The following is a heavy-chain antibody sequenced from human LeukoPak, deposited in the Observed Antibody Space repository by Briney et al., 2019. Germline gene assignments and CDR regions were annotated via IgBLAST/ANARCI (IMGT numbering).Heavy chain of an antibody. D-gene: IGHD3-22*01. CDR1: GFTFSSYS. Sequence: PGGSLRLSCAASGFTFSSYSMNWVRQAPGKGLEWVSYISSSSSTIYYADSVKGRFTISRDNAKNSLYLQMNSLRAEDTAVYYCARDGGYYYDSSGYSSTSGYFDYWGQGTLVTVSS. CDR3: ARDGGYYYDSSGYSSTSGYFDY. J-gene: IGHJ4*02. V-gene: IGHV3-48*01. CDR2: ISSSSSTI.